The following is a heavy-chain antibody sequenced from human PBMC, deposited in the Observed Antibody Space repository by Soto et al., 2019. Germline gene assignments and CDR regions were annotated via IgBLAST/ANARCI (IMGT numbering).Heavy chain of an antibody. Sequence: QVQLQESGPGLVKPSETLSLTCTVSGKSVSTFYWSWIRQPPGKGLEWIGHAYYSGSTNYDPSLKCRVPISVDMSKNQVSLRLTSVTAADTAVYYCARGTDYTQIASNHYGMDVWGQGTSVTVSS. V-gene: IGHV4-59*02. CDR3: ARGTDYTQIASNHYGMDV. D-gene: IGHD4-4*01. CDR1: GKSVSTFY. CDR2: AYYSGST. J-gene: IGHJ6*02.